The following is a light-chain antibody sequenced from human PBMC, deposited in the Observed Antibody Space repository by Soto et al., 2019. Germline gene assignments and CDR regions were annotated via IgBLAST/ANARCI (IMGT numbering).Light chain of an antibody. Sequence: DIQMTQSPSTLSASVGERVTITCRASQSISTWLAWYQQKSGKAPNLLIYKASSLESGVPSRFSGSGSGTEFTLTISSLQPDDFATYYCQQYKGFFTFXQGTKVDIK. J-gene: IGKJ1*01. CDR3: QQYKGFFT. V-gene: IGKV1-5*03. CDR2: KAS. CDR1: QSISTW.